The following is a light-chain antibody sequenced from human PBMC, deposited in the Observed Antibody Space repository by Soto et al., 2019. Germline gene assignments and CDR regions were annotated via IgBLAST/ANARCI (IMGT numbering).Light chain of an antibody. J-gene: IGKJ2*01. Sequence: DIQMTQSPSSLPASVGERATIICRASQGIRNDLVWYQQKPGKDPKRLIYAASSLDGGVPSRFSGSGSGTYFTLTISSLQPEDFAAYYCLQHNSYPYTFGQGTKLEFK. CDR2: AAS. CDR1: QGIRND. V-gene: IGKV1-17*01. CDR3: LQHNSYPYT.